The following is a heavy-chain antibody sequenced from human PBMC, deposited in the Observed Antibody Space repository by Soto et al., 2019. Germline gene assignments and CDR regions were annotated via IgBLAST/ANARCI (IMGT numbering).Heavy chain of an antibody. D-gene: IGHD3-10*01. CDR2: FIPIFGTA. CDR1: GGTFSSYA. V-gene: IGHV1-69*06. Sequence: QVQLVQSGAEVKKPGSSVKVSCKASGGTFSSYAISWVRQAPGQGLEWMGGFIPIFGTANYAQKFQGRVTITADKSTSTAYMELSSLRSEDTAVYYCAGVYGSGSYYKPYYYYGMDVWGQGTTVTVSS. CDR3: AGVYGSGSYYKPYYYYGMDV. J-gene: IGHJ6*02.